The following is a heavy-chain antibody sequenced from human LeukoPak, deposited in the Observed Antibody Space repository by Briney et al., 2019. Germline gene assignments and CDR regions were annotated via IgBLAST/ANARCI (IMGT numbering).Heavy chain of an antibody. CDR2: ICYSGST. D-gene: IGHD3-10*01. CDR1: GGSITSYY. Sequence: SETLSLTCTVSGGSITSYYWSWIRQPPGKGLEWIGYICYSGSTNYNPSLKSRVTISVDTSKNQFSLKLSSVTAADTAVYYCARGGVNYKIAGPWGQGALVTVSS. CDR3: ARGGVNYKIAGP. V-gene: IGHV4-59*01. J-gene: IGHJ5*02.